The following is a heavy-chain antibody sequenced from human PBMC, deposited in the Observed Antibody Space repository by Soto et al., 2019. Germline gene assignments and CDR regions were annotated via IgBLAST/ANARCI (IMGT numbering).Heavy chain of an antibody. J-gene: IGHJ4*02. Sequence: QITLKESGPTLVKPTQTLTLTCTFSGFSLSTSGVGVGWIRQPPGKALEWLALIYWNDDKRYSPSLKSRLTNSKDHPQNQVGPYMTNVDPVDNSTYYFSHFRPLGVPAAILGFDYRGQGTLVPVPS. CDR1: GFSLSTSGVG. D-gene: IGHD2-2*02. CDR3: SHFRPLGVPAAILGFDY. CDR2: IYWNDDK. V-gene: IGHV2-5*01.